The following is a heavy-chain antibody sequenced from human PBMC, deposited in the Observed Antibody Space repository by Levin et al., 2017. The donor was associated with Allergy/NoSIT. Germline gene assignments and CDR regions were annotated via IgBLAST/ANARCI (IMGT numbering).Heavy chain of an antibody. J-gene: IGHJ6*02. CDR2: ISYDGSNK. CDR1: GFTFSSYG. V-gene: IGHV3-30*18. Sequence: AGGSLRLSCAASGFTFSSYGMHWVRQAPGKGLEWVAVISYDGSNKYYADSVKGRFTISRDNSKNTLYLQMNSLRAEDTAVYYCAKGPPFALHGMDVWGQGTTVTVSS. D-gene: IGHD3-3*02. CDR3: AKGPPFALHGMDV.